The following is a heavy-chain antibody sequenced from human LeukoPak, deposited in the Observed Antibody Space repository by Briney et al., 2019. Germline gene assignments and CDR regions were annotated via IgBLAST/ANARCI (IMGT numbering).Heavy chain of an antibody. V-gene: IGHV1-18*01. CDR3: ARGIWSGYYSLDAFDI. CDR2: ISAYNGNT. J-gene: IGHJ3*02. CDR1: GYTFTSYG. Sequence: GASVKVSCKASGYTFTSYGISWVRQAPGQGLEWMGWISAYNGNTNYAQKLQGRVTMTTDTSTSTAYMELRSLRSDDTAVYYCARGIWSGYYSLDAFDIWGQGTMVTVSS. D-gene: IGHD3-3*01.